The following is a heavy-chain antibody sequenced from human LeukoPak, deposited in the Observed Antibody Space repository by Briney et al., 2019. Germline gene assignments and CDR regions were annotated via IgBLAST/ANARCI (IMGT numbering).Heavy chain of an antibody. D-gene: IGHD5-24*01. Sequence: PSGTLSLTCAVSGGSISSSNWWRWVRQPPGKGLEWIGEIFYSGSTNYNPSLKSRVTISVDRSKNQSSLKLNSVTAADTAVYYCARDLDGYNPSFFYWGQGTLVTVSS. CDR1: GGSISSSNW. CDR3: ARDLDGYNPSFFY. V-gene: IGHV4-4*02. J-gene: IGHJ4*02. CDR2: IFYSGST.